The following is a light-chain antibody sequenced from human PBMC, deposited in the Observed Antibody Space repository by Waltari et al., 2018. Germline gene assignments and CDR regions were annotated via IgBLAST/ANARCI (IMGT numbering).Light chain of an antibody. CDR1: QSLLQTNGYNY. CDR2: LGS. J-gene: IGKJ5*01. V-gene: IGKV2-28*01. Sequence: DIVMTQSPLSLPVTPGEPASISCRSSQSLLQTNGYNYLDWYLQKPGQSPQVLIYLGSNRASGVPDRFSGSGSGTDFTLKISRVEAEDVGVYYCMQALQTPITLGQGTRLEIK. CDR3: MQALQTPIT.